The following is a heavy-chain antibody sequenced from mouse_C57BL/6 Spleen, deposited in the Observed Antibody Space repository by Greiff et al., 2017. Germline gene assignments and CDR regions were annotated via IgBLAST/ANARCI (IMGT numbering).Heavy chain of an antibody. CDR2: IWSGGST. D-gene: IGHD1-1*01. Sequence: VKLVESGPGLVQPSQSLSITCTVSGFSLTSYGVPWVRQPPGKGLEWLGVIWSGGSTDYNAAFISRLSISKDNSKSQVFFKMNSLQADDTAIYYCAKSYYGSSPYAMDYWGQGTSVTVSS. CDR3: AKSYYGSSPYAMDY. CDR1: GFSLTSYG. J-gene: IGHJ4*01. V-gene: IGHV2-4*01.